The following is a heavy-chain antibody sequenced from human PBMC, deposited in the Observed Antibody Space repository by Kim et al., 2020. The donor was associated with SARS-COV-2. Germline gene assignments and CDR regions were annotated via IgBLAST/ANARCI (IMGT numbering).Heavy chain of an antibody. J-gene: IGHJ3*01. CDR3: ARRRSQDAFDV. D-gene: IGHD3-10*01. CDR2: ITHDGSST. Sequence: GGSLRLSCTASGFRLSDYYVNWVRQAPGKGLVWVGRITHDGSSTSYVDSVKGRFTISRDDGMNMVYLEMKSLTVDDTAVYFCARRRSQDAFDVWGQGTM. V-gene: IGHV3-74*03. CDR1: GFRLSDYY.